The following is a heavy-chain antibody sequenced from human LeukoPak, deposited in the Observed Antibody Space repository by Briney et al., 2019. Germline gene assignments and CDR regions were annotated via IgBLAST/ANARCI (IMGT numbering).Heavy chain of an antibody. CDR2: IRSKAYGGTT. CDR1: GFTFGDYA. Sequence: GGSLRLSCAASGFTFGDYAMSWFRQAPGKGLEWVGFIRSKAYGGTTDYAASVKGRFTVSRDDSKSIAYLQMNSLKIEDTAVYYCTRATYSGNYYRDYWGQGTLVTVSS. CDR3: TRATYSGNYYRDY. V-gene: IGHV3-49*03. J-gene: IGHJ4*02. D-gene: IGHD1-26*01.